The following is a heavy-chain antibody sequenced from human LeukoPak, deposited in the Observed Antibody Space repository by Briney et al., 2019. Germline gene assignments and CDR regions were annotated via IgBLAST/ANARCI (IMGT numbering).Heavy chain of an antibody. CDR3: ARETVVVTATDFDY. CDR2: ILYDGSNK. D-gene: IGHD2-21*02. CDR1: GFTLSSYA. Sequence: GRCLRLSCAASGFTLSSYAMHWVRQAPGKGREWVAVILYDGSNKYYADSVKGRFTISRDNSKNTLYLQMNSLRAEETAVYYCARETVVVTATDFDYWGQGTLVTVSS. V-gene: IGHV3-30*04. J-gene: IGHJ4*02.